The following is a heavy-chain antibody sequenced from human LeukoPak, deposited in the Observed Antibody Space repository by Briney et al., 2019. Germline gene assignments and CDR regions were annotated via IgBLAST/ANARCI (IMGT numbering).Heavy chain of an antibody. CDR2: MRSKAYGGTT. Sequence: PGRSLRLSCTGSGFTLGDYGMSWVRQAPGKGLEWLGFMRSKAYGGTTEYAASVKGRFIVSRDDSKNIAYLQMNSLKTEDTAVYYCPQTWVTMIKGVIIGFPIHLWRQGTLVIVSS. J-gene: IGHJ5*02. V-gene: IGHV3-49*04. CDR1: GFTLGDYG. D-gene: IGHD3-10*01. CDR3: PQTWVTMIKGVIIGFPIHL.